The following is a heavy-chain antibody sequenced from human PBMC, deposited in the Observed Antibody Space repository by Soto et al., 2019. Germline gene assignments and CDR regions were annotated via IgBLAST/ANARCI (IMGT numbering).Heavy chain of an antibody. J-gene: IGHJ4*02. Sequence: QVQLQQWGAGLLKPSETLSLTCAVYNGSFSDYYWSWIRQSPGKGLEWIGEINHSGTTNSNPSLKSRVTMSADTSKNQISLKLTSVTAADTAVYYCARVRERYSGSHAYWGQGTQVTVSS. CDR1: NGSFSDYY. V-gene: IGHV4-34*02. CDR3: ARVRERYSGSHAY. D-gene: IGHD1-26*01. CDR2: INHSGTT.